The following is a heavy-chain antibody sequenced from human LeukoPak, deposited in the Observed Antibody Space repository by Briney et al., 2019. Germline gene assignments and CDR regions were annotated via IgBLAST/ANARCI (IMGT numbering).Heavy chain of an antibody. CDR1: GLTFSKAR. D-gene: IGHD2-15*01. CDR3: TTLGYCSGGSCLGFDY. V-gene: IGHV3-15*01. CDR2: IKSKTDGGTI. J-gene: IGHJ4*02. Sequence: PGGSLRLSCAVSGLTFSKARMSWVRQAPGKGLEWVGLIKSKTDGGTIDYAAPVKGRFTISRDDSKSTVHLQLNSLKTDDTAVYYCTTLGYCSGGSCLGFDYWGQGTLVTVSS.